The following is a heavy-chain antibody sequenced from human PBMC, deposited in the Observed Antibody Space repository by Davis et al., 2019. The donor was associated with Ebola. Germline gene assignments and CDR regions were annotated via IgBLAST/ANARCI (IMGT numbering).Heavy chain of an antibody. J-gene: IGHJ4*02. CDR1: GFTFSSYA. D-gene: IGHD5-18*01. CDR2: ISYDGSNK. Sequence: GESLKISCAASGFTFSSYAMHWVRQAPGKGLEWVAVISYDGSNKYYADSVKGRFTISRDNSKNTLYLQMNSLRAEDTAVYYCAREAINKAMVTSFDYWGQGTLVTVSS. V-gene: IGHV3-30-3*01. CDR3: AREAINKAMVTSFDY.